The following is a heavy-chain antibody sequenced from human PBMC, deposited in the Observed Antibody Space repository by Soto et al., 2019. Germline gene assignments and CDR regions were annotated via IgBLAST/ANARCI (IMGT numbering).Heavy chain of an antibody. J-gene: IGHJ6*03. Sequence: GGSLRLSCAASGFTFSSYAMSWVRQAPGKGLEWVSAISGSGGSTYYADSVKGRFTISRDNSKNTLYLQMNSLRAEDTAVYYCAKGPHIVATITVGYYYMDVWGKGTTVTVSS. V-gene: IGHV3-23*01. CDR2: ISGSGGST. D-gene: IGHD5-12*01. CDR3: AKGPHIVATITVGYYYMDV. CDR1: GFTFSSYA.